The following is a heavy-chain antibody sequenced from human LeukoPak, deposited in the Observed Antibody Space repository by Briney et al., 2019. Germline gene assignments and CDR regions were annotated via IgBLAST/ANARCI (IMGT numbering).Heavy chain of an antibody. D-gene: IGHD3-16*01. CDR1: GFTFSSYA. Sequence: GGSLRLSCAASGFTFSSYAIHWVRQAPGKGLEWVAVISYDGNNKNYADSVKGRFTISRDNSKNTLYLQMSTLRPDDTAVYYCARGGGDAFDIWGQGTMVTVSS. J-gene: IGHJ3*02. CDR2: ISYDGNNK. CDR3: ARGGGDAFDI. V-gene: IGHV3-30-3*01.